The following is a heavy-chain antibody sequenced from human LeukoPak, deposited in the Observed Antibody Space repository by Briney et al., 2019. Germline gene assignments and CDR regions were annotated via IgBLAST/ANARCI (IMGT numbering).Heavy chain of an antibody. CDR3: ARVDGYYYGMDV. D-gene: IGHD4-17*01. Sequence: GGSLRLSCAASGFTVSSNYMSWVRQAPGKGLEWVSVIYSGDSTYYADSVKGRFTNSRDNSKNTLYLQMNSLRAEDTAVYYCARVDGYYYGMDVWGQGTTVTVSS. V-gene: IGHV3-53*01. CDR2: IYSGDST. CDR1: GFTVSSNY. J-gene: IGHJ6*02.